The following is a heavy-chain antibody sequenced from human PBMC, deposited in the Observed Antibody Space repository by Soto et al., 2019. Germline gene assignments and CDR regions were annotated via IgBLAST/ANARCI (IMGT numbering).Heavy chain of an antibody. Sequence: EVQLVESGGGLVQPGGSLKLSCAASGFTFSGSAMHWVRQASGKGLEWVGRIRSKANSYATAYAASVKGRFTISRDDSKNAAYIKMNRLKTEDTAVYYRTKHWDYSGYGPPYYNYGMDVWGQGTTVNVSS. CDR2: IRSKANSYAT. D-gene: IGHD5-12*01. J-gene: IGHJ6*02. CDR1: GFTFSGSA. CDR3: TKHWDYSGYGPPYYNYGMDV. V-gene: IGHV3-73*02.